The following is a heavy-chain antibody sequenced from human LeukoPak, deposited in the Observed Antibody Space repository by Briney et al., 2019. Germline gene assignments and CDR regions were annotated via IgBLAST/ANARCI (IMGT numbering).Heavy chain of an antibody. D-gene: IGHD3-22*01. Sequence: PGGSLRLSCAASGFTFSNYAMNWVRQAPGRGLEWVSVISGSGGRTYYADSVKGRFTISRDNSKNMLYLQMNSLRAEDTAVYYCAKSNYDSSGSNYRGQGTLVTVSS. J-gene: IGHJ4*02. CDR2: ISGSGGRT. V-gene: IGHV3-23*01. CDR1: GFTFSNYA. CDR3: AKSNYDSSGSNY.